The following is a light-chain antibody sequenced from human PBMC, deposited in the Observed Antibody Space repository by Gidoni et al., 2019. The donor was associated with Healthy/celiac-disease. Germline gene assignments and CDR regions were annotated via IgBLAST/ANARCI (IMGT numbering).Light chain of an antibody. CDR2: QDS. V-gene: IGLV3-1*01. Sequence: SYDLPQPPSVSVSPGQTASITCPGDKLGDKYACWYQQKPGQSPVLVIYQDSKRPSGIPERLSGSNSGNTATLTISGTQAMDEADYYCQAWDSSTVVFGGGTKLTVL. CDR1: KLGDKY. J-gene: IGLJ2*01. CDR3: QAWDSSTVV.